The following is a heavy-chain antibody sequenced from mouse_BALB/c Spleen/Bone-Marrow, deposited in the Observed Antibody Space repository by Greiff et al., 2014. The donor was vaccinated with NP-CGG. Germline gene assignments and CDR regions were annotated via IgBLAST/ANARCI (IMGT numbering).Heavy chain of an antibody. CDR1: GFNIKDTY. J-gene: IGHJ3*01. V-gene: IGHV14-3*02. Sequence: DVKLVESGAELVKPGASVKLSCTASGFNIKDTYMHWVKQRPEQGLEWIGRIDPANGNTKYDPKFQGKATITADTSSNTAYLQLSSPTSEDTAVYYCASYYYGSSLFAYWGQGTLVTVSA. CDR2: IDPANGNT. CDR3: ASYYYGSSLFAY. D-gene: IGHD1-1*01.